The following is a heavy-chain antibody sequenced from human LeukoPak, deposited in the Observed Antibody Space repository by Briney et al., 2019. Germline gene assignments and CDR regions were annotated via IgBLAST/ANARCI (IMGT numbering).Heavy chain of an antibody. Sequence: GGSLTLSCAASGFTFSDYWMHWVRQAPGKGLVWVSRISSDGSRVTYADSVKGRFTISRDNAKNTLYLQMNSLRAEDTAVYYCARRGGSYYGFSNWFDPWGQGTLVTVSS. CDR2: ISSDGSRV. J-gene: IGHJ5*02. CDR1: GFTFSDYW. D-gene: IGHD1-26*01. V-gene: IGHV3-74*01. CDR3: ARRGGSYYGFSNWFDP.